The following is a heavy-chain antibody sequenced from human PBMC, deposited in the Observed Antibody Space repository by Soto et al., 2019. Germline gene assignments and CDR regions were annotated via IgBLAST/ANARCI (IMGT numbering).Heavy chain of an antibody. V-gene: IGHV4-30-4*01. CDR1: GGPISGYY. Sequence: NPSETLSLTCTVSGGPISGYYWNWVRQSSGKGLEWIGYIYSTGATYYNPSLESRATISLDTSNSQFSLRVTSLTPADTAVYYCVREGLGMVGFDFWGQGVQVTVSS. CDR2: IYSTGAT. D-gene: IGHD7-27*01. J-gene: IGHJ4*02. CDR3: VREGLGMVGFDF.